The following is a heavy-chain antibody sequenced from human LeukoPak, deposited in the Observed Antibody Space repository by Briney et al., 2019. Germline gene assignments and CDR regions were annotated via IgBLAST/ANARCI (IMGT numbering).Heavy chain of an antibody. CDR3: ATNAFGYYYYYMDV. D-gene: IGHD3-10*01. V-gene: IGHV1-69*05. J-gene: IGHJ6*03. CDR2: IIPIFGTA. CDR1: GGTFSSYA. Sequence: GASVKVSCKASGGTFSSYAISWVRQAPGQGLEWMGGIIPIFGTANYAQKFQGRVTITTDESTSTAYMELSSLRSEDTAVYYCATNAFGYYYYYMDVWSKGTTVTVSS.